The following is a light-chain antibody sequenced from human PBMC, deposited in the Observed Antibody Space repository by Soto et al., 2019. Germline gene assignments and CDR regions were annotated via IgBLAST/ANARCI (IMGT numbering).Light chain of an antibody. Sequence: DTVMTPTPLSLAVTPGQPASISCKSSQSLLHSDGKTYLYWYLQKAGQPPQSLIYEVSKRFSEVPDRISGSGSGTDFTLKISRVEAEDVGIYYCLQSTQYPITFGQGTRLEI. CDR3: LQSTQYPIT. CDR2: EVS. CDR1: QSLLHSDGKTY. V-gene: IGKV2D-29*01. J-gene: IGKJ5*01.